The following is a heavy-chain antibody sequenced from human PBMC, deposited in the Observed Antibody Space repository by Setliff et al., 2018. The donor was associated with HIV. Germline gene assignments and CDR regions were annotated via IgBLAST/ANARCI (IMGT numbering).Heavy chain of an antibody. CDR3: ATEMMYAQGSFDY. CDR1: GYTLTELS. CDR2: FDPEDAET. V-gene: IGHV1-24*01. J-gene: IGHJ4*02. Sequence: ASVKVSCKVSGYTLTELSMHWVRQAPGKGLEWMGGFDPEDAETIYAQRFQGRVTMTEDTSTDTAYMELSSLSSEDTAVYYCATEMMYAQGSFDYWGQGTLVTSP. D-gene: IGHD2-8*01.